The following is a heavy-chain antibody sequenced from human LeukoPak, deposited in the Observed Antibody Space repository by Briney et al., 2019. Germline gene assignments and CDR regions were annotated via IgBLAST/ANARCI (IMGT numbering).Heavy chain of an antibody. CDR2: IYYSGYT. CDR3: ARDAYGSGTSSIGY. J-gene: IGHJ4*02. D-gene: IGHD3-10*01. V-gene: IGHV4-39*07. CDR1: GGSISSSSYY. Sequence: PSETLSLTCTVSGGSISSSSYYWGWIRQPPGKGLEWIGSIYYSGYTYYNPSLKSRVTISVDTSKNQFSLKLSSVTAADTAVYYCARDAYGSGTSSIGYWGQGTLVTVSS.